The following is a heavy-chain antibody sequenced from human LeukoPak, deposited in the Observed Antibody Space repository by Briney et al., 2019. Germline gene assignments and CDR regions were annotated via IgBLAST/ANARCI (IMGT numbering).Heavy chain of an antibody. J-gene: IGHJ4*02. CDR2: INPNSGGT. D-gene: IGHD3-9*01. V-gene: IGHV1-2*02. CDR1: GYTFTGYY. Sequence: ASVKVSCKASGYTFTGYYMHWVRQAPGQGLEWMGWINPNSGGTNYAQKFQDRVSMARDTSISTAYMQLSRLRSDDTAVYYCARSPHILTGENFDFWGQGTLLTVSS. CDR3: ARSPHILTGENFDF.